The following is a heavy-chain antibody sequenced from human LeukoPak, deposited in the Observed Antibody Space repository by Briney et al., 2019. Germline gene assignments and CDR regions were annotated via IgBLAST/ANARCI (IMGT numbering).Heavy chain of an antibody. Sequence: SETLSLTCTVSGGSISSYYWSWIRQPPGKGLEWIGYIYYSGSTSYNPSLKSRVTISVDTSKNQFSLKLSSATAADTAVYYCARDLWSGNYQVFDIWGQGTVVTVSS. J-gene: IGHJ3*02. CDR3: ARDLWSGNYQVFDI. D-gene: IGHD3-3*01. V-gene: IGHV4-59*01. CDR1: GGSISSYY. CDR2: IYYSGST.